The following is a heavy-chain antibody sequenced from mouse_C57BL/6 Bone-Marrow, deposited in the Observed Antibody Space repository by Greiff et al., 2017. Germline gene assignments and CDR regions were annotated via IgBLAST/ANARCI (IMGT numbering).Heavy chain of an antibody. CDR1: GFSLTSYG. CDR3: ARNYRYGSSYEYYFDY. CDR2: IWSGGST. J-gene: IGHJ2*01. V-gene: IGHV2-2*01. D-gene: IGHD1-1*01. Sequence: QVQLQQSGPGLVQPSQSLSITCTVSGFSLTSYGVHWVRQSPGKGLEWLGVIWSGGSTDYNAAFISSLSISKDNSKSQVFFKMNSLQADDTAIYYCARNYRYGSSYEYYFDYWGQGTTLTVSS.